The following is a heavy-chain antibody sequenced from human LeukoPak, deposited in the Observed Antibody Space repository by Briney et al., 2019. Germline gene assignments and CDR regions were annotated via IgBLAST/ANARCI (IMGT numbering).Heavy chain of an antibody. V-gene: IGHV3-23*01. Sequence: PGGSLRLSCAASGFIFSSYVMTWVRQAPGKGLEWVSAISGSGGSTYYADSVKGRFTISRDNSKNTLYLQMNSLRAEDTAVYYCAKDQGYSGYDYPDYWGQGTLVTVSS. CDR1: GFIFSSYV. CDR2: ISGSGGST. J-gene: IGHJ4*02. CDR3: AKDQGYSGYDYPDY. D-gene: IGHD5-12*01.